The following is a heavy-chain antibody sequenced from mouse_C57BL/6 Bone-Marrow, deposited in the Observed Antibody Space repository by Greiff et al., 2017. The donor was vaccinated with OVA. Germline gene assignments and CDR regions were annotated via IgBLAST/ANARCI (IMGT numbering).Heavy chain of an antibody. V-gene: IGHV7-1*01. CDR3: ARRADGYYAYYAMDY. D-gene: IGHD2-3*01. Sequence: EVMLVESGGGLVQSGRSLRLSCATSGFTFSDFYMEWVRQAPGKGLEWIAASRNKANDYTTEYSASVKGRFIVSRDTSQSILYLQMNALRAEDTAIYYCARRADGYYAYYAMDYWGQGTSVTVSS. CDR2: SRNKANDYTT. J-gene: IGHJ4*01. CDR1: GFTFSDFY.